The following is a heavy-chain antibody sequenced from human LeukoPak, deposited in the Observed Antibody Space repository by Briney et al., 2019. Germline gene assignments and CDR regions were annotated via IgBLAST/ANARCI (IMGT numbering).Heavy chain of an antibody. V-gene: IGHV3-11*01. D-gene: IGHD6-13*01. CDR3: ARDAAGKRYYYYMDV. CDR1: GFTFSDYY. Sequence: GGSLRLSCAASGFTFSDYYMSWIRQAPGKGLEWVSYISSSGSTIYYADSVKGRFTISRDNAKNSLYLQMNSLRAEDTAVYYCARDAAGKRYYYYMDVWGKGTTVNVSS. CDR2: ISSSGSTI. J-gene: IGHJ6*03.